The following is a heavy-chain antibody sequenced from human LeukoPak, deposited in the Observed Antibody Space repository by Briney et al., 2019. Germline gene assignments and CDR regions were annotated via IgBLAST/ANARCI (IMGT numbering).Heavy chain of an antibody. D-gene: IGHD3-10*01. CDR2: IYPDDSDT. CDR3: ARQHGSGSYYSRAIDY. Sequence: GESLKISCQGSGYRFNAYWFAWVRQLPGKGLEWMGIIYPDDSDTRYSLSFQGQVTISADKSVRTGYLQWSSLKASDTAMYYCARQHGSGSYYSRAIDYWGQGTLVTVSS. J-gene: IGHJ4*02. CDR1: GYRFNAYW. V-gene: IGHV5-51*01.